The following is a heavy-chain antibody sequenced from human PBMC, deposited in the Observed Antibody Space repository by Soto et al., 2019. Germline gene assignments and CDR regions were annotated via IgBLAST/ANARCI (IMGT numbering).Heavy chain of an antibody. Sequence: ASVKVSCKASGGTFSSYAISWVRQAPGQGLEWMGGIIPIFGTANYAQKFQGRVTITADESTSTAYMELSSLRSEDTAVYYCARIRGDPEEALLYYYGMDVWGQGTTVTVSS. CDR2: IIPIFGTA. CDR3: ARIRGDPEEALLYYYGMDV. CDR1: GGTFSSYA. J-gene: IGHJ6*02. D-gene: IGHD3-10*01. V-gene: IGHV1-69*13.